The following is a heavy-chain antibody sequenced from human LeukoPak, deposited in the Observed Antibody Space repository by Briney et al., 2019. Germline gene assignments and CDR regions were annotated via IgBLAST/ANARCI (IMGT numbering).Heavy chain of an antibody. CDR2: INEDGSAK. V-gene: IGHV3-7*03. CDR1: GFTLSGYW. Sequence: GGSLRLSCVASGFTLSGYWMSWVRQAPGKGLEWVASINEDGSAKHYVDSVKGRFTVSRDNAKNSLYLQMDSLRAEDTAVYYCARYSGGYYSFHNWGQGTPVTVSS. CDR3: ARYSGGYYSFHN. D-gene: IGHD1-26*01. J-gene: IGHJ4*02.